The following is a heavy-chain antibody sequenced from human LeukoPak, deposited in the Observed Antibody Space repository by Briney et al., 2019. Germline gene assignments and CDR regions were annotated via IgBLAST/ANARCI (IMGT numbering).Heavy chain of an antibody. CDR2: ISGSGGST. D-gene: IGHD3-3*01. J-gene: IGHJ4*02. CDR1: GFTFSSYA. Sequence: PGGSLRLSYAASGFTFSSYAMSWVRQAPGKGLEWVSAISGSGGSTYYADSVKGRFTISRDNSKNTLYLQMNSLRAEDTAVYYCANPNYDFWSGYYGKVGYWGQGTLVTVPS. V-gene: IGHV3-23*01. CDR3: ANPNYDFWSGYYGKVGY.